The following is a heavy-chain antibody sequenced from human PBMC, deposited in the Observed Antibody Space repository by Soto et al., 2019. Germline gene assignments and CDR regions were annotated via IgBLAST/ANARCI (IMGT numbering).Heavy chain of an antibody. CDR1: GYTFTSYG. CDR2: ISAYNGNT. D-gene: IGHD3-3*01. Sequence: QVQLVQSGAEVKKPGASVKVSCKASGYTFTSYGISWVRQAPGQGLEWMGWISAYNGNTNYAQKLQGRVTMTTDTSNSTAYMELRSLRSDDTAVYYCARDRGYDFWSGYVNYYYGMDVWGQGTTVTVSS. J-gene: IGHJ6*02. CDR3: ARDRGYDFWSGYVNYYYGMDV. V-gene: IGHV1-18*01.